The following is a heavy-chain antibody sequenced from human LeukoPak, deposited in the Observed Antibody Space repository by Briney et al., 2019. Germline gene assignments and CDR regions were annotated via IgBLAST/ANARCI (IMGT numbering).Heavy chain of an antibody. CDR1: GGSISSYY. J-gene: IGHJ6*03. CDR2: IYTSGTT. V-gene: IGHV4-4*07. D-gene: IGHD1-1*01. Sequence: SETLSLTCTVSGGSISSYYWSWIRQPPGKGLEWIGRIYTSGTTNYNPSLKSRVTMSVDTSKNQFSLKLSSVTAADTAVYYCARGTTGTGGFDYYYYYMDVWGKGTTVTVSS. CDR3: ARGTTGTGGFDYYYYYMDV.